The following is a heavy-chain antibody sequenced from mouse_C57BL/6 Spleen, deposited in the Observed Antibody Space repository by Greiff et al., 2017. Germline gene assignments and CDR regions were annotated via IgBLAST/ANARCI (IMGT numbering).Heavy chain of an antibody. Sequence: EVKVEESGGGLVQPGGSMKLSCAASGFTFSDAWMDWVRQSPEKGLEWVAEIRNKANNPATYYAESVKGRFTISRDDSKSSVYLEMSSLRAEDTGVYYCTRGGRGAMDYWGQGTSVTVSS. CDR2: IRNKANNPAT. V-gene: IGHV6-6*01. J-gene: IGHJ4*01. CDR3: TRGGRGAMDY. CDR1: GFTFSDAW.